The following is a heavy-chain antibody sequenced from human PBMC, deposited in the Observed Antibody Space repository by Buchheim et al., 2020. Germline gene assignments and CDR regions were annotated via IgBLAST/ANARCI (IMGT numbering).Heavy chain of an antibody. J-gene: IGHJ4*02. CDR2: ISSSSSYI. CDR3: AKDGGRGSGWVDY. V-gene: IGHV3-21*06. CDR1: GFTFSSYS. D-gene: IGHD6-19*01. Sequence: EVQLLESGGGLVQPGGSLRLSCAASGFTFSSYSMNWVRQAPGKGLEWVSSISSSSSYIYYADSVKGRFTISRDNSLYLQMNSLRAEDTAVYYCAKDGGRGSGWVDYWDQGTL.